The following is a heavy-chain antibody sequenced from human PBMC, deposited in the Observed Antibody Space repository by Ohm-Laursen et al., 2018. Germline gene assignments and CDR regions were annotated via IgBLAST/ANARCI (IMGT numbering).Heavy chain of an antibody. V-gene: IGHV1-69*13. CDR3: ARESEQWLVRY. J-gene: IGHJ4*02. CDR2: IIPMFGTA. Sequence: GASVKVSCKVSGGTFRSYGISWVRQAPGQGLEWMGGIIPMFGTANYAQKFQGRVTITADESTITSYMEVSSLRSEDTAVYYCARESEQWLVRYWGQGTLVTVSS. D-gene: IGHD6-19*01. CDR1: GGTFRSYG.